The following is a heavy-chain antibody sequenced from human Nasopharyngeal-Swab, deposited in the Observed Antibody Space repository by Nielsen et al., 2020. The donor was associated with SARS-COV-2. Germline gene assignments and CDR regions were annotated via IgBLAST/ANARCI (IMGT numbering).Heavy chain of an antibody. V-gene: IGHV3-49*02. CDR2: IRSKAYGGVP. D-gene: IGHD3-3*01. Sequence: WIRQPPGKRLEWVGFIRSKAYGGVPDYAASVKGRFTISRDDSKSIAYLQMNSLKIEDTAVYYCTRDPITIFGVVPDYWGQGTLVTVSS. CDR3: TRDPITIFGVVPDY. J-gene: IGHJ4*02.